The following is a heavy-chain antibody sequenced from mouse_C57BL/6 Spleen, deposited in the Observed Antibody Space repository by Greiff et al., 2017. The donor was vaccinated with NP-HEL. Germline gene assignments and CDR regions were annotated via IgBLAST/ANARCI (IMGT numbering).Heavy chain of an antibody. CDR1: GYAFSSSW. Sequence: VQLQQSGPELVKPGASVKISCKASGYAFSSSWMNWVKQRPGKGLEWIGRIYPGDGDTNYNGKFKGKATLTADKSSSTAYMQLSSLTSEGSAVYFCARLLTTVVEGFAYWGQGTLVTVSA. V-gene: IGHV1-82*01. D-gene: IGHD1-1*01. CDR3: ARLLTTVVEGFAY. J-gene: IGHJ3*01. CDR2: IYPGDGDT.